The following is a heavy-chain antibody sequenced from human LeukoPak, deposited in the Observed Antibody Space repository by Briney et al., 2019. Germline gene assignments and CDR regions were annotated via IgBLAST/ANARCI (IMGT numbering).Heavy chain of an antibody. CDR1: GFTSSSYG. Sequence: PGGSLRLSCAASGFTSSSYGMSWVRQAPGKGLEWVSAISGSGGSTYYADSVKGRFTISRDNSKNTLYLQMNSLRAEDTAVYYCAKTQRPVTQLDYWGQGTLVTVSS. V-gene: IGHV3-23*01. J-gene: IGHJ4*02. CDR3: AKTQRPVTQLDY. D-gene: IGHD4-17*01. CDR2: ISGSGGST.